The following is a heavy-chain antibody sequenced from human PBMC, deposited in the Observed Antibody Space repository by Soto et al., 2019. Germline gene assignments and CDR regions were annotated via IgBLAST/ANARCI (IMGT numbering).Heavy chain of an antibody. CDR3: ATSQKGYNWNYFDH. CDR1: GASISGSYYY. Sequence: SESLSLTCAVSGASISGSYYYWAWLRQSPGKGPEWIGSVFYTGFTSYNPSLESRVSVSVDTSKSQFSLKLSAVTAADTAVYYCATSQKGYNWNYFDHWGQGALVTVSS. D-gene: IGHD1-20*01. V-gene: IGHV4-39*01. CDR2: VFYTGFT. J-gene: IGHJ4*02.